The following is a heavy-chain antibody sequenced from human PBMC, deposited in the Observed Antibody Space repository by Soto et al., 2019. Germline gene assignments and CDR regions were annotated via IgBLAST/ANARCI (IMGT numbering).Heavy chain of an antibody. V-gene: IGHV1-8*01. J-gene: IGHJ3*02. D-gene: IGHD2-2*01. CDR1: GYTFTSSD. CDR3: ARVGRVVPAAVSFFPDTNDAFDI. Sequence: ASVKVSCKASGYTFTSSDINWVRQATGQGLEWMGWMNPNSGNTGYAQKFQGRVTMTRNTSISTAYMELSSLRSEDTAVYYCARVGRVVPAAVSFFPDTNDAFDIWGQGTMVTVSS. CDR2: MNPNSGNT.